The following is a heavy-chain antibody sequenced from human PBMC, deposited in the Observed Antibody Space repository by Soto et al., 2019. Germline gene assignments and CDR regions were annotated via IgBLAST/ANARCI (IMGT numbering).Heavy chain of an antibody. CDR1: GGPVSSGSYY. D-gene: IGHD6-13*01. V-gene: IGHV4-61*01. J-gene: IGHJ6*02. Sequence: SETLSLTCTVSGGPVSSGSYYWSWIRQPPGKGLEWIGYIYYSGSTNYNPSLKSRVTISVDTSKNQFSLKLSSVTAADTAVYYCARDIQIAAAGTYYYYGMDVWGQGTTVTVSS. CDR3: ARDIQIAAAGTYYYYGMDV. CDR2: IYYSGST.